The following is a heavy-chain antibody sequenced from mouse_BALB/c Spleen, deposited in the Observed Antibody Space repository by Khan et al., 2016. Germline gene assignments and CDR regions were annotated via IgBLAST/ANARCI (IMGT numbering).Heavy chain of an antibody. J-gene: IGHJ2*01. Sequence: DLVKPGASVKLSCKASGYTFTSYWINWIKQRPGQCLEWIGRIAPGSGRTYYNEMFKGTATLTVDTSSSTAYIQLSSLSSEDSAVYFCAREDWDEGDYFDYWGQGTTLTVSS. V-gene: IGHV1S41*01. D-gene: IGHD4-1*01. CDR1: GYTFTSYW. CDR3: AREDWDEGDYFDY. CDR2: IAPGSGRT.